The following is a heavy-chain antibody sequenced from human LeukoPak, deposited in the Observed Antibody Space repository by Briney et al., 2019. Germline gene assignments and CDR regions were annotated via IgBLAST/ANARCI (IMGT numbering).Heavy chain of an antibody. CDR3: ARKRPNYVDS. V-gene: IGHV3-11*04. Sequence: PGGSLRLSCAASGFTFSDYYMTWIRQTPGKGLEWVSFISSRGDPTFYADSVKGRFTMSRDNAKNSLYLQMNSLRAEDTAVYYCARKRPNYVDSWGQGTLATVSS. CDR1: GFTFSDYY. J-gene: IGHJ4*02. CDR2: ISSRGDPT.